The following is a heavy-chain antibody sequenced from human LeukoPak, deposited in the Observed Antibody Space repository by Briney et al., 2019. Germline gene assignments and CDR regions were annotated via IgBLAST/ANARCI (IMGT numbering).Heavy chain of an antibody. CDR2: INHSGYT. D-gene: IGHD3-10*01. V-gene: IGHV4-34*01. J-gene: IGHJ2*01. Sequence: SETLSLTCAVYGEPFSGYFWSWIRQSPGKGLGWIGEINHSGYTNYNPSLKSRVTISLDTSKKQFSLRLNSVTAADTAVYYCARIWPDLWGRGTLVTVSS. CDR1: GEPFSGYF. CDR3: ARIWPDL.